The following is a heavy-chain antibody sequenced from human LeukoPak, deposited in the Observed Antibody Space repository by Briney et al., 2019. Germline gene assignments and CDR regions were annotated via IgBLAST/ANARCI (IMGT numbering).Heavy chain of an antibody. J-gene: IGHJ6*02. CDR1: GFTFSGSA. CDR2: IRSKANSYAT. Sequence: GGSLRLSCAASGFTFSGSAMHWVRQASGKGLEWVGRIRSKANSYATAYAASVKGRFTISRDGSKNTAYLQMNSLKTEDTAAYYCTSMGYCSSTSCSREDVWGQGTTVTVSS. D-gene: IGHD2-2*01. V-gene: IGHV3-73*01. CDR3: TSMGYCSSTSCSREDV.